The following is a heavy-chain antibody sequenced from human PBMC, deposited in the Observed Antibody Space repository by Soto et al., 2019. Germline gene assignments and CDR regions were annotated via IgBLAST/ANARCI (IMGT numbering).Heavy chain of an antibody. CDR1: GDSVTSNSGV. J-gene: IGHJ2*01. Sequence: QVQLQQSGPELVKPSQTLSLTCAISGDSVTSNSGVWNWIRQSPSRGLEWLGRTYYRSTWYTDYAGSVKSRITINPDTSKNQVSLHLNSVTPEDTAVYYCARHSMHYSYFDLWGRGTLVTVSS. V-gene: IGHV6-1*01. CDR2: TYYRSTWYT. D-gene: IGHD2-15*01. CDR3: ARHSMHYSYFDL.